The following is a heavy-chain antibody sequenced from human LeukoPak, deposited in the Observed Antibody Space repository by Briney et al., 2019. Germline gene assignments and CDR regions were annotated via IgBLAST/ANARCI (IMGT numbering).Heavy chain of an antibody. J-gene: IGHJ3*02. Sequence: GGSLRLSCAASGFTFSIAWMSWARQAPGKGLEWVGRIKSKTDGGTTDYAAPVKGRFTISRDDSKSTQYLQMNSLKTEDTAVYYCTTGSDSSGYYYVRHDAFDIWGQGSMVTVSS. CDR1: GFTFSIAW. V-gene: IGHV3-15*01. D-gene: IGHD3-22*01. CDR2: IKSKTDGGTT. CDR3: TTGSDSSGYYYVRHDAFDI.